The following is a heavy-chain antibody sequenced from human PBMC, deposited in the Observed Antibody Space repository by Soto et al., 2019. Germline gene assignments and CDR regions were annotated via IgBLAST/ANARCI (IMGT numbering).Heavy chain of an antibody. J-gene: IGHJ6*02. Sequence: EVQLLESGGGLVQPGGSLRLSCAASGFTFSNYAMTWVRRAPGKGLEWVSAISGSGGTTYYADSVKGRFTISRDNSKNTLYLQMNSLRAEDTAVYYCAKGAISTSGSYYYYYGMDVWGQGTAVTVSS. D-gene: IGHD3-3*02. V-gene: IGHV3-23*01. CDR3: AKGAISTSGSYYYYYGMDV. CDR1: GFTFSNYA. CDR2: ISGSGGTT.